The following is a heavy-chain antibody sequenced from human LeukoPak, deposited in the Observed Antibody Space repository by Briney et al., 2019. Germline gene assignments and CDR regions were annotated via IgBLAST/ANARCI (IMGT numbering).Heavy chain of an antibody. V-gene: IGHV3-23*01. Sequence: GGSLRLSCAASGFTFSSYAMTWVRQAPGKGLEWVSVVSGSGGSTNYADSVKGRFTISRDNSKNTLYLQMNSLRAEDTAIYYCAKAIRDGYSNFDYWGQGTLVTVPS. D-gene: IGHD5-24*01. J-gene: IGHJ4*02. CDR1: GFTFSSYA. CDR2: VSGSGGST. CDR3: AKAIRDGYSNFDY.